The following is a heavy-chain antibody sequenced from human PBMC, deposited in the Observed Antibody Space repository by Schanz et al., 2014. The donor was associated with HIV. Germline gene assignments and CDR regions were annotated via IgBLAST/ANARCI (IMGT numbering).Heavy chain of an antibody. CDR3: ARAVTGTFDF. Sequence: QLQLVQSGTEVKKPGTSVKVSCKASGYTFTNYAFGWVRQAPGQGLEWVGSINTYNGQTDYGRKLQGRVTMTTDRSTSTAYLELRSLRSDDTAVYYCARAVTGTFDFWGQGTLVTVSS. V-gene: IGHV1-18*01. CDR2: INTYNGQT. D-gene: IGHD6-19*01. CDR1: GYTFTNYA. J-gene: IGHJ4*02.